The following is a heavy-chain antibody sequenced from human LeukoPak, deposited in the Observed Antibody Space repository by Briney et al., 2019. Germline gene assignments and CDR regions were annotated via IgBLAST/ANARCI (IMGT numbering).Heavy chain of an antibody. Sequence: PSETLSLTCTVSGGSISSSSYYWGWIRQPPGKGLEWIGSIYCSGSTYYNPSLKSRVTISVDTSKNQFSLKLSSVTAADTAVYYCARAGYSYGYDLRFDYWGQGTLVTVSS. D-gene: IGHD5-18*01. CDR1: GGSISSSSYY. J-gene: IGHJ4*02. CDR3: ARAGYSYGYDLRFDY. CDR2: IYCSGST. V-gene: IGHV4-39*07.